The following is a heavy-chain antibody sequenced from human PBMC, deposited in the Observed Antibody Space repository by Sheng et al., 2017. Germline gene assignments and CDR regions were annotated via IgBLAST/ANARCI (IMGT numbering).Heavy chain of an antibody. V-gene: IGHV3-48*03. D-gene: IGHD3-10*01. CDR2: ISTSGSVM. CDR1: GFTFSIFE. Sequence: EVQLVESGGGLVRPGGSLRLSCAASGFTFSIFEMNWVRQAPGKGLEWVSYISTSGSVMYYADSVQGRFTISRDNAKNSLYLQMKSLRAEDTAVYYCARQLPELSGSGRHWGRGTLVTVSS. CDR3: ARQLPELSGSGRH. J-gene: IGHJ4*02.